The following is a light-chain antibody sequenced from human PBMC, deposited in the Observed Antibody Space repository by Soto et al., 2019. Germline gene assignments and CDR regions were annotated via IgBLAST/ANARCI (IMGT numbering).Light chain of an antibody. J-gene: IGLJ1*01. CDR1: NTDVGQDKS. CDR3: VSYTDTDTLV. CDR2: EVT. Sequence: QSALTQPASVSGSRGQSITISCVGRNTDVGQDKSVSWYQQGPGKAPKLLIFEVTNRPSGVSSRFSGSRSDNTASLTISGLQPDDEGDYFCVSYTDTDTLVFGTGTKVTVL. V-gene: IGLV2-14*01.